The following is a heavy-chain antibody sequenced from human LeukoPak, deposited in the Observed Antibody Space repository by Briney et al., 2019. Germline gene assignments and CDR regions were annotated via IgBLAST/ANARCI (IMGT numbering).Heavy chain of an antibody. CDR3: ARAYSSGWYDYYMDV. D-gene: IGHD6-19*01. J-gene: IGHJ6*03. CDR1: GFTFSSYW. CDR2: IKQDGSEK. V-gene: IGHV3-7*01. Sequence: GGSLRLSCAASGFTFSSYWMSWVRQAPGKGLEWVANIKQDGSEKYYVDSVKGRFTISRDNAKNSLYLQMNSLRAEDTAVYYCARAYSSGWYDYYMDVWGKGTTVTISS.